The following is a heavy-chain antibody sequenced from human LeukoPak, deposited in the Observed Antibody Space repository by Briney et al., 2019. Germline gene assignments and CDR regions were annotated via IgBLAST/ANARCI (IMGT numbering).Heavy chain of an antibody. CDR3: ARESVMVTEIDYYYGMDV. CDR2: ISGSGGTT. J-gene: IGHJ6*02. D-gene: IGHD5-18*01. V-gene: IGHV3-23*01. CDR1: GFTFNNYA. Sequence: GGSLRLSCAASGFTFNNYAMSWVRQAPGKGLEWVSAISGSGGTTFYADSVKGRFTISRDNSKNTLYLQMNSLRAEDTAVYYCARESVMVTEIDYYYGMDVWGQGTTVTVSS.